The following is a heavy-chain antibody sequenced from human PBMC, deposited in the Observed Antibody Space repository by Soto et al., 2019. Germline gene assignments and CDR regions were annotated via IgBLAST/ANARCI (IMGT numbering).Heavy chain of an antibody. CDR1: GYTFTSHG. CDR2: ISAYNGKT. V-gene: IGHV1-18*01. J-gene: IGHJ4*02. CDR3: AIYYYDSSGPDY. D-gene: IGHD3-22*01. Sequence: ASVKVSCKASGYTFTSHGISWVRQAPGQGLEWMGWISAYNGKTNYAQKLQGRVTMTTDTSTSTAYMELRSLRSDDTAVYYCAIYYYDSSGPDYWGQGTLVTVSS.